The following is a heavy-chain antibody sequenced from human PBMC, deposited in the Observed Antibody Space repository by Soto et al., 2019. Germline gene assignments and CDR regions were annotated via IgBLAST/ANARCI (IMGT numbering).Heavy chain of an antibody. D-gene: IGHD2-15*01. Sequence: GESLKISCKASGYSFTYFWIGWVRQMPGKGLEWMGVIYPSDSATKYSPSFQGQVTISADKSISTAYLQWSSLKASDTAMYYCARSIGYCTGGNCYSEVYGMDVWGQGTTVTVSS. V-gene: IGHV5-51*01. CDR3: ARSIGYCTGGNCYSEVYGMDV. CDR2: IYPSDSAT. J-gene: IGHJ6*02. CDR1: GYSFTYFW.